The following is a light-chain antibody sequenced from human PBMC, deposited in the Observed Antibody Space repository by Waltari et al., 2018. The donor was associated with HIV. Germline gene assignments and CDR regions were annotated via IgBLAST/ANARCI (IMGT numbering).Light chain of an antibody. V-gene: IGLV3-21*02. CDR1: GLGKGH. J-gene: IGLJ1*01. Sequence: SYEVPQPPSVSVSPGQTARIVCSGSGLGKGHTHWYHQRHGQAPVLIIYKNNERPAAIPGRFSGANAGNTVTLTIRSVEAVDEADYYCHVWDGSSGHHVFGSGTKVTVL. CDR3: HVWDGSSGHHV. CDR2: KNN.